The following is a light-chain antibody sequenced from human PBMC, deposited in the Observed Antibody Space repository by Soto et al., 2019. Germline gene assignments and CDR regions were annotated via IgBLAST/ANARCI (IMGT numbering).Light chain of an antibody. CDR1: SSNIGSNY. CDR3: AAWDDSLSAAV. J-gene: IGLJ2*01. V-gene: IGLV1-47*01. CDR2: RNN. Sequence: QSVLTQPPSASGTPGQRVTISCSGSSSNIGSNYVYWYQQLPGTAPKLLIYRNNQQPSGVPDRFSGSKSGTSASLAISGLRSEDEADYYCAAWDDSLSAAVFGGGTKLTVL.